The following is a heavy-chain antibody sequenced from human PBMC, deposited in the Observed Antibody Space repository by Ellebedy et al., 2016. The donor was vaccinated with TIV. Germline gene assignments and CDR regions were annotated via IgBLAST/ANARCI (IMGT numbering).Heavy chain of an antibody. Sequence: MPSETLSLTCTVSGGSISSYYWSWIRQPPGKGLEWIGYIYYSGSTNYNPSLKSRVTISVDTSKNQFSLKLSSVTAADTAVYYCARTASRSSSWYGYYYGMDVWGQGTTVTVSS. CDR3: ARTASRSSSWYGYYYGMDV. CDR1: GGSISSYY. D-gene: IGHD6-13*01. V-gene: IGHV4-59*01. CDR2: IYYSGST. J-gene: IGHJ6*02.